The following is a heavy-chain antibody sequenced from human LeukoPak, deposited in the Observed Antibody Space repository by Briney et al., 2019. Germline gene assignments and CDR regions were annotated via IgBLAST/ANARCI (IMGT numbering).Heavy chain of an antibody. CDR1: GLTVSRNY. D-gene: IGHD5-12*01. V-gene: IGHV3-66*04. Sequence: GGSLRLSCAASGLTVSRNYMSWVRQAPGKGLEWVSIIYGGGSIYYADSVKGRFIISRDTSKNTLYLQMNSLRAEDTAVYYCARQRDTVGASGGFDIWGQGTMVTVSS. CDR3: ARQRDTVGASGGFDI. CDR2: IYGGGSI. J-gene: IGHJ3*02.